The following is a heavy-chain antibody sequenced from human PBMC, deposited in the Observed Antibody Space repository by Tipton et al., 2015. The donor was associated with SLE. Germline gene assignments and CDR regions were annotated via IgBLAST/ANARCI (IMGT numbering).Heavy chain of an antibody. J-gene: IGHJ4*02. Sequence: QSGPEVKKPGSSVKVSCKASGGTFSSYAISWVRQAPGQGLEWMGGIIPIFGTANYAQKFQGRVTITADESTSTAYMELSSLRSEASAVFYCARGGENSEFWSGYYPYFDSWGQGTLVTDSS. CDR1: GGTFSSYA. CDR2: IIPIFGTA. D-gene: IGHD3-3*01. CDR3: ARGGENSEFWSGYYPYFDS. V-gene: IGHV1-69*01.